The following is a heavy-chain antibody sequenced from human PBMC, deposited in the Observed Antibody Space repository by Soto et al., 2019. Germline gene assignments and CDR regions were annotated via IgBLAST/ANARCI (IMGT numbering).Heavy chain of an antibody. J-gene: IGHJ4*02. Sequence: QVQLVQSAAEVRRPGSSVKVSCKASGGSFSNHVINWVRQAPGQGLEWLGEIIPIFGTTNYAQEFRGRVTFTADETTTTAYMDLSGLRSDDTAVYYCATDQPRGGTYGGNSLDYWGQGSLVTVSP. V-gene: IGHV1-69*12. CDR2: IIPIFGTT. CDR1: GGSFSNHV. CDR3: ATDQPRGGTYGGNSLDY. D-gene: IGHD4-17*01.